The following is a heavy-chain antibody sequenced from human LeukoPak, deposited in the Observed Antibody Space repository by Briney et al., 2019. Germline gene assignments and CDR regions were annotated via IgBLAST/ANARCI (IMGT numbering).Heavy chain of an antibody. D-gene: IGHD1-26*01. Sequence: RASVKVSCKASGGTFSSYAISWVRQAPGQGLEWMGGIIPIFGTANYAQKFQGRVTITTDESTSTAYMELSSLRSEDTAVYYCATTRRPGVGATTGGVDYWGQGTLVTVSS. CDR3: ATTRRPGVGATTGGVDY. CDR2: IIPIFGTA. V-gene: IGHV1-69*05. J-gene: IGHJ4*02. CDR1: GGTFSSYA.